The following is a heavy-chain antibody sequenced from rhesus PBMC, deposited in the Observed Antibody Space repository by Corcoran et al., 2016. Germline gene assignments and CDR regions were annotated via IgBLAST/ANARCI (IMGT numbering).Heavy chain of an antibody. CDR3: AREYSNYGYFDY. CDR1: GGSISDDYY. D-gene: IGHD4-23*01. CDR2: IYGSSGGT. V-gene: IGHV4-106*01. Sequence: QVQLQESGPGLVKPSETLSLTCAVSGGSISDDYYWSWIRPPPGKGLEWIGYIYGSSGGTNYNPSLKNRVTISIDTSKNQVSLKLSSVTAADTAVYYCAREYSNYGYFDYWGQGVLVTVSS. J-gene: IGHJ4*01.